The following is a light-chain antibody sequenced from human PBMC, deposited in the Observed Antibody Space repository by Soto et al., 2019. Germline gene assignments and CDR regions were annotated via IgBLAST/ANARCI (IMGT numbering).Light chain of an antibody. CDR1: QTINTY. J-gene: IGKJ5*01. CDR3: QQSDSSTLIT. Sequence: DIQMTQSPASLSASVGDRVTITRRSRQTINTYVNCYQQKSGRAPRLLIYAASSLQSGVPSRFSGSGSGTDFTLTIRSLQPEAIGTFYCQQSDSSTLITLGPGTRMEIK. CDR2: AAS. V-gene: IGKV1-39*01.